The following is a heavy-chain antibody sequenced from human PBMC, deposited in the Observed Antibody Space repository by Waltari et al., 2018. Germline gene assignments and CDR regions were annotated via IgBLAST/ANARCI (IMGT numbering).Heavy chain of an antibody. CDR2: IYTSGST. CDR3: ASRQYYYGSGSLPDY. J-gene: IGHJ4*02. V-gene: IGHV4-61*02. D-gene: IGHD3-10*01. CDR1: GGSISSGSYY. Sequence: QVQLQESGPGLVKPSQTLSLTCTVSGGSISSGSYYWSWIRQPAGKGLEWIGRIYTSGSTNYNPSLKSRVTISVDTSKNQCSLKRSSVTAADTAVYYCASRQYYYGSGSLPDYWGQGTLVTVSS.